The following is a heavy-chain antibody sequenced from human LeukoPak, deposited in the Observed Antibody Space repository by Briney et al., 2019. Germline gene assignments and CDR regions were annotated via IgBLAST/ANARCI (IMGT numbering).Heavy chain of an antibody. V-gene: IGHV3-21*01. CDR1: GFTFSTYS. Sequence: GALRLSRAASGFTFSTYSMSWVRQAPGKGPEWVSVISSRSTYIYYADSVKGRFTISRDNAKNSLYLQMNSLRAEDTAVYYCARDTSGWNGGTLRYSMVVWGQGTTVTVSS. D-gene: IGHD6-19*01. CDR3: ARDTSGWNGGTLRYSMVV. CDR2: ISSRSTYI. J-gene: IGHJ6*03.